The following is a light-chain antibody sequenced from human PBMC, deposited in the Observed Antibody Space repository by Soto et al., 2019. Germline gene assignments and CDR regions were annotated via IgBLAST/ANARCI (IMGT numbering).Light chain of an antibody. J-gene: IGKJ1*01. CDR2: GAS. CDR3: QHYNDWPPTWT. CDR1: QSVSSK. V-gene: IGKV3-15*01. Sequence: EIVKTQSPANLSVSPGERATLSCRASQSVSSKLAWYQQKAGRAPRVLIYGASTRATGIPARFSGSGSGTEFTLTISSLQSEDFAVYYCQHYNDWPPTWTFGQGTRVEIK.